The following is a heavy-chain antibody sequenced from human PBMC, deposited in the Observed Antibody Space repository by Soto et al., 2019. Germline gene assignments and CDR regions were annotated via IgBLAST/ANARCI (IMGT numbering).Heavy chain of an antibody. Sequence: GGSLRLSCAASGFTFSSYAMSWVRQAPGKGLEWVSAISGSGGSTYYADSVKGRFTISRDNSKNTLYLQMNSLRAEDTAVYYCAKDLSSWYESLLHGWGQGTLVTVSS. CDR1: GFTFSSYA. J-gene: IGHJ4*02. CDR2: ISGSGGST. CDR3: AKDLSSWYESLLHG. V-gene: IGHV3-23*01. D-gene: IGHD6-13*01.